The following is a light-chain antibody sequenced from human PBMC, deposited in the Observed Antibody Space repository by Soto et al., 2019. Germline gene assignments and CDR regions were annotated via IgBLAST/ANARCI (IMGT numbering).Light chain of an antibody. V-gene: IGKV3-20*01. CDR3: QHYGRSPLMYT. Sequence: EIVLTQSPGTLSLSPGERVTLSCRASQSLTTNYLAWYQQKPGQAPSLLIYGASNRATGVPDRFSGSGSGTDFTLTITRLEPEDFAVYYCQHYGRSPLMYTLGQGTKLGVK. CDR1: QSLTTNY. J-gene: IGKJ2*01. CDR2: GAS.